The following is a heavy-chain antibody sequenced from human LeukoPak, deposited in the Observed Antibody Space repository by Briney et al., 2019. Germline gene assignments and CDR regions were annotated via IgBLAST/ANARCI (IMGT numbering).Heavy chain of an antibody. CDR2: IKQDESEK. Sequence: GGSLRLSCAASGFTLSTFWMTWVRQAPGKGLEWVANIKQDESEKYYVDSVKGRFTISRDNAKNSLYLQMNSLRAEDTAVYYCARPRWLQFGPHDSWGQGTLVTVSS. D-gene: IGHD5-12*01. V-gene: IGHV3-7*01. CDR1: GFTLSTFW. J-gene: IGHJ4*02. CDR3: ARPRWLQFGPHDS.